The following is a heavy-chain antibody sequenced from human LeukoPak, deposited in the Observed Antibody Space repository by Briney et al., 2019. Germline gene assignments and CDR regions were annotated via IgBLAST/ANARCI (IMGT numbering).Heavy chain of an antibody. V-gene: IGHV3-23*01. CDR3: ASTSGDDYSNYGGDY. CDR2: ISGNSIST. Sequence: GGSLRLSCAASGFTFSSYAMSWVRQAPGKGLEWVSVISGNSISTYYADSVKGRFTISRDNSKNTLYLQMNSLRAEDTAVYYCASTSGDDYSNYGGDYWGQGTLVTVSS. CDR1: GFTFSSYA. D-gene: IGHD4-11*01. J-gene: IGHJ4*02.